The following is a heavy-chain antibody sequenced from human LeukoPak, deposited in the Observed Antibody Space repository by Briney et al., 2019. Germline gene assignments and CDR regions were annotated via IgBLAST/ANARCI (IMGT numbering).Heavy chain of an antibody. D-gene: IGHD3-16*01. J-gene: IGHJ4*02. CDR1: GFTFSSYG. CDR3: AKGGHYDLDYFDY. CDR2: INGSGGST. Sequence: GGSLRLSCAASGFTFSSYGMSWVRQAPGKGLEWVSAINGSGGSTYYADSVKGRFTISRDNSKNTLYLQMNSLRAEDTAVYYCAKGGHYDLDYFDYWGQGTLVTVSS. V-gene: IGHV3-23*01.